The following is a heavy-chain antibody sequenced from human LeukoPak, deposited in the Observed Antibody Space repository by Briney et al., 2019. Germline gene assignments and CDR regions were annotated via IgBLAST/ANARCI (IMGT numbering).Heavy chain of an antibody. V-gene: IGHV3-21*01. CDR3: ARAGDYDLGNWFDP. J-gene: IGHJ5*02. Sequence: PGGSLRLSCAASGFTFSSYSMNWVRQAPGKGLEWVSSISSSSSYIYYADSVKGRFTISRDNAKNSLYLQMNSPRAEDTAVYYCARAGDYDLGNWFDPWGQGTLVTVSS. D-gene: IGHD3-3*01. CDR2: ISSSSSYI. CDR1: GFTFSSYS.